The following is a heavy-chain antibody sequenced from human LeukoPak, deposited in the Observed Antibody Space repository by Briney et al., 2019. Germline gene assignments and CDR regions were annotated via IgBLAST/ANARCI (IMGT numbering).Heavy chain of an antibody. CDR2: ISTDNGNT. V-gene: IGHV1-18*01. Sequence: ASVKVSCKASVYTFTNYGFSWVRQAPGQGLEWMGWISTDNGNTNYAQKLQGRVTMTTDTSTSTAYMELRSLRSDDTAVYYCARDYRNYGPDYWGQGTLVTVSS. D-gene: IGHD4-11*01. CDR1: VYTFTNYG. CDR3: ARDYRNYGPDY. J-gene: IGHJ4*02.